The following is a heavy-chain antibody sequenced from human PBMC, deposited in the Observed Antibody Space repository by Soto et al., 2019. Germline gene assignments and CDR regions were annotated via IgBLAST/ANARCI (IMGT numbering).Heavy chain of an antibody. CDR3: AKCTPYTSGWCNYFDP. J-gene: IGHJ5*02. V-gene: IGHV3-23*01. CDR1: GFTFSSYA. D-gene: IGHD6-19*01. CDR2: ISASGGST. Sequence: EVQLLESGGGLVQPGWSLRLSCAASGFTFSSYAMSWVRQAPGKGLEWVSAISASGGSTYYAESVRGRFTIARDSSKNTLYVQMNNLRAEDTAVYYCAKCTPYTSGWCNYFDPWGQGTLVTVSS.